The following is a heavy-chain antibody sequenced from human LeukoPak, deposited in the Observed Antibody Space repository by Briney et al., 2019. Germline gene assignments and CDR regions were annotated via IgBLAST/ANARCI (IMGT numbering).Heavy chain of an antibody. V-gene: IGHV1-8*03. Sequence: ASVKVSCKASGYTFTSYDINWVRQATGQGLEWMGWMNPNSGNTGYAQKFQGRVTITRNTSISTAYMELSSLRSEDTAVYYCARGLLYWARNVFDIWGQGTMVTVSS. CDR2: MNPNSGNT. CDR3: ARGLLYWARNVFDI. J-gene: IGHJ3*02. D-gene: IGHD2-8*02. CDR1: GYTFTSYD.